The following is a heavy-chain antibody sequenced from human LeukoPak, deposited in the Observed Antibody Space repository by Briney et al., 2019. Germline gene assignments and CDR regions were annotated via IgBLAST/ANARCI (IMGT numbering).Heavy chain of an antibody. V-gene: IGHV3-23*01. CDR1: GFTFSSYA. CDR3: ATGYDDRAIVVVPAATRLDY. D-gene: IGHD2-2*01. CDR2: ISGSGGST. J-gene: IGHJ4*02. Sequence: GGSLRLSCAASGFTFSSYAMSWVRQAPGKALEWVSAISGSGGSTYYADSVKGRFTISRDNSKNTLYLQMNSLRSEDTAVYYCATGYDDRAIVVVPAATRLDYWGQGTLVTVSS.